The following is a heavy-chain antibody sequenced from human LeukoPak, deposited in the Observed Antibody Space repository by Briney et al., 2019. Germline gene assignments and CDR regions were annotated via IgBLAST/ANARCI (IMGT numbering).Heavy chain of an antibody. CDR3: AKTSNTGSYGYYFDY. D-gene: IGHD1-26*01. J-gene: IGHJ4*02. Sequence: GGSLRLSCAASGFTFSTYGMHWVRQAPGKGLEWVSGINWNSGGIDYADSVKGRFTISRDNAKNSLYLQMNSLRAEDTAFYYCAKTSNTGSYGYYFDYWGQGTLVTVSS. V-gene: IGHV3-9*01. CDR1: GFTFSTYG. CDR2: INWNSGGI.